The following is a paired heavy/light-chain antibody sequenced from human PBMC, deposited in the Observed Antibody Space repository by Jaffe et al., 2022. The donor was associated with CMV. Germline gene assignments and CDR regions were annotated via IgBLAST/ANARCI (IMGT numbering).Light chain of an antibody. J-gene: IGLJ3*02. CDR1: SGSIASNY. Sequence: NFMLTQPHSVSESPGKTVTISCTRSSGSIASNYVQWYQQRPGSAPTTVIYEDNQRPSGVPDRFSGSIDSSSNSASLTISGLKTEDEADYYCQSYDSSNPGVFGGGTKLTVL. CDR2: EDN. CDR3: QSYDSSNPGV. V-gene: IGLV6-57*04.
Heavy chain of an antibody. CDR3: AKAPESYGDYGFDYYYGMDV. CDR1: GFTFSSYG. V-gene: IGHV3-30*18. D-gene: IGHD4-17*01. CDR2: ISYDGSNK. Sequence: QVQLVESGGGVVQPGRSLRLSCAASGFTFSSYGMHWVRQAPGKGLEWVAVISYDGSNKYYADSVKGRFTISRDNSKNTLYLQMNSLRAEDTAVYYCAKAPESYGDYGFDYYYGMDVWGQGTTVTVSS. J-gene: IGHJ6*02.